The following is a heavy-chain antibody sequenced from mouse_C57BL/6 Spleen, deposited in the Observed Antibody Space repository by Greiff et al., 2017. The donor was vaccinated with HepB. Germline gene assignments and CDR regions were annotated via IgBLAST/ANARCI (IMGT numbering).Heavy chain of an antibody. J-gene: IGHJ4*01. V-gene: IGHV1-42*01. CDR2: INPSTGGT. Sequence: EVQLVESGPELVKPGASVKISCKASGYSFTGYYMNWVKQSPEKSLEWIGEINPSTGGTTYNQKFKAKATLTVDKSSSTAYMQLKSLTSEDSAVYYCARRDPIPYYAMDYWGQGTSVTVSS. CDR1: GYSFTGYY. CDR3: ARRDPIPYYAMDY. D-gene: IGHD6-5*01.